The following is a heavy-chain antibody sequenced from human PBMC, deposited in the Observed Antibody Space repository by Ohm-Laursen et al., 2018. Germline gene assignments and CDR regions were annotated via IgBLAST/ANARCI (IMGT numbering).Heavy chain of an antibody. V-gene: IGHV3-30*18. CDR3: AKDRGRLQYLDY. CDR2: ISHDGNNK. Sequence: SLRLSCAASGLTLSTYGMLWVRQTPGKGLEWLAVISHDGNNKYYADSVKGRFTISRDNSKNTLYLQMSSLRAEDTAVYYCAKDRGRLQYLDYWGQGTLVTVSS. CDR1: GLTLSTYG. D-gene: IGHD5-24*01. J-gene: IGHJ4*02.